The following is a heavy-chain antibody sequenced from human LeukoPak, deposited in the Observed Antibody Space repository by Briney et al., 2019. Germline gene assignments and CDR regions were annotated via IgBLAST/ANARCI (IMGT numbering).Heavy chain of an antibody. J-gene: IGHJ6*03. CDR1: GGSISSYY. CDR3: AIAAYCGGDCTDYYYYYMDV. Sequence: SETLSLTCTVSGGSISSYYWSWIRQPAGKGLEWIGRIYTSGSTNYNPSLKSRVTISVDTSKNQFSLKLSSVTAADTAVYYCAIAAYCGGDCTDYYYYYMDVWGKGTTVTVSS. V-gene: IGHV4-4*07. D-gene: IGHD2-21*02. CDR2: IYTSGST.